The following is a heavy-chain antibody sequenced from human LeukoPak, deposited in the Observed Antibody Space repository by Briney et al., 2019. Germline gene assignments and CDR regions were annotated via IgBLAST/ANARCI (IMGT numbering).Heavy chain of an antibody. V-gene: IGHV3-9*01. Sequence: GRSLRLSCVASGFTFDDYAMHWVRQAPGKGLEGVTGISWSRGSIGYADSVKSRITISRENAKHALYLQRNSLRAEDTGLSFCVAVAGNSFEIWGQGTMGTVSS. CDR3: VAVAGNSFEI. CDR2: ISWSRGSI. CDR1: GFTFDDYA. D-gene: IGHD6-19*01. J-gene: IGHJ3*02.